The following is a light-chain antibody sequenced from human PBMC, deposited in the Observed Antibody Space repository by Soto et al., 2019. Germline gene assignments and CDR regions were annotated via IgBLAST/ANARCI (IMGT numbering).Light chain of an antibody. J-gene: IGLJ1*01. CDR1: SSDVGGYKY. V-gene: IGLV2-8*01. CDR2: EVN. CDR3: CSYAGSSTYV. Sequence: QSVLTQPPSASGSPGQSVTISCTGTSSDVGGYKYVSWYQQHPGKAPKLMIYEVNKRPSGVPDRFSGSKSGNTASLTISGLQAEDEADYSCCSYAGSSTYVFGTGTKVTVL.